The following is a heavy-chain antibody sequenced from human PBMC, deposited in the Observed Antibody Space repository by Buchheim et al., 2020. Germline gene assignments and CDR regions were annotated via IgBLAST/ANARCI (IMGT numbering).Heavy chain of an antibody. Sequence: QVQLVESGGGVVQPGRSLRLSCAASGFTFSSYGMHWVRQAPGKGLEWVAVIWYDGSNKYYADSVKGRFTISRANSKNTLYLQMNSLRAEDTAVYYCARESRRYYYGMDVWGQGTT. J-gene: IGHJ6*02. CDR1: GFTFSSYG. V-gene: IGHV3-33*01. CDR3: ARESRRYYYGMDV. CDR2: IWYDGSNK.